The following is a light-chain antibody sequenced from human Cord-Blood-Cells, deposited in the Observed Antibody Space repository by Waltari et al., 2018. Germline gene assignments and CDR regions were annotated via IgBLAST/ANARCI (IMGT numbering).Light chain of an antibody. Sequence: DIQLTQSLSSVSAHVLVSGTITCRASQSISSYLSRYQQKPGKAPKLLLDAASSLQSGVPSRFSGSGSGTDFTLTISSLQPEDFATYYCQQSYSTPRTFGQVTKVEIK. J-gene: IGKJ1*01. CDR3: QQSYSTPRT. V-gene: IGKV1-39*01. CDR1: QSISSY. CDR2: AAS.